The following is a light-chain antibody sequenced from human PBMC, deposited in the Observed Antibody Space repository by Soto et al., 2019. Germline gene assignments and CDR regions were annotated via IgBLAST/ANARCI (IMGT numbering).Light chain of an antibody. CDR3: QNIHSIQIT. CDR1: QSVSSD. CDR2: AAS. V-gene: IGKV1-39*01. J-gene: IGKJ5*01. Sequence: DIQMTQSPSSLSASVGDRVTITCRASQSVSSDLNWYQQKAGKAPKILIYAASSLQSGVPSRFSGSGSGTHFILTIRSIQPEEFATYYCQNIHSIQITFGQGTRLEIK.